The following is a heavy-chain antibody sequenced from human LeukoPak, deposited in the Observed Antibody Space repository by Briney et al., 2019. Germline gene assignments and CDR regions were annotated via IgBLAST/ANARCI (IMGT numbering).Heavy chain of an antibody. Sequence: PGGSLRLSCAASGFSFSSFAMTWVRQAPGKGLEWVSSINGGHYPTYNTDSVKGRFTISRDNSRNTLYLQVNSLRADDTAVYYCTKDPNGDYVGAFDPWGQGTLVTVSS. V-gene: IGHV3-23*01. CDR2: INGGHYPT. CDR3: TKDPNGDYVGAFDP. D-gene: IGHD4-17*01. J-gene: IGHJ5*02. CDR1: GFSFSSFA.